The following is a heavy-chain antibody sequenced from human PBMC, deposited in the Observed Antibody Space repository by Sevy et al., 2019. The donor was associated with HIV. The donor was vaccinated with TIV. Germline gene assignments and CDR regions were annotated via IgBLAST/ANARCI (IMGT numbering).Heavy chain of an antibody. CDR3: ATEVSSIAARPSLGMDV. J-gene: IGHJ6*02. D-gene: IGHD6-6*01. V-gene: IGHV3-15*01. Sequence: GGSLRLSCAASGFTFSNAWMSWVRQAPGKGLEWVGRIKSKTDGGTTYYAAPVKGRFTSSRDNSKNTSKLQMTSLKTADTAVYYCATEVSSIAARPSLGMDVWGQGTTVTVSS. CDR2: IKSKTDGGTT. CDR1: GFTFSNAW.